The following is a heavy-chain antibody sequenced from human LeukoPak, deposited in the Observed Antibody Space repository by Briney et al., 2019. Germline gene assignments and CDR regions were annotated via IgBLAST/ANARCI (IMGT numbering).Heavy chain of an antibody. CDR3: TREIWGSGWLLDMQYYYYYMDV. CDR2: IRSKANSYAT. V-gene: IGHV3-73*01. Sequence: PGGSLRLSCAASGFTFSGSAMHWVRQASGKGLEWVGRIRSKANSYATAYAASVKGRFTISRDDSKNTAYLQMNSLKTEDTAVYYCTREIWGSGWLLDMQYYYYYMDVWGKGTTVTVSS. J-gene: IGHJ6*03. D-gene: IGHD2-15*01. CDR1: GFTFSGSA.